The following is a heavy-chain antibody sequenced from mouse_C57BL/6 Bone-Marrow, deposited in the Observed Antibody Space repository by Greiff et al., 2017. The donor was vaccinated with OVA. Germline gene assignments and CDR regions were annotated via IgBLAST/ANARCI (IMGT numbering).Heavy chain of an antibody. D-gene: IGHD2-1*01. Sequence: VKLVESGPGLVAPSQSLSITCTVSGFSFTSYGVDWVRQSPGKGLEWLGVIWGVGSTNYNSALKSRLSISKDNSKSQVFLKMNSLQTDDTAMYYCARLWYPFAYWGQGTLVTVSA. CDR2: IWGVGST. CDR1: GFSFTSYG. CDR3: ARLWYPFAY. J-gene: IGHJ3*01. V-gene: IGHV2-6*01.